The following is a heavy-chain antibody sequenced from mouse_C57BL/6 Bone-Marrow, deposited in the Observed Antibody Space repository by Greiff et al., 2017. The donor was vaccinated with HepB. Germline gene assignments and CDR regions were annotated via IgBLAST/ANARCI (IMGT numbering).Heavy chain of an antibody. Sequence: VQLQQPGAELVRPGSSVKLSCKASGYTFTSYWMDWVKQRPGQGLEWIGNIYPSDSETHYNQKFKDKATLTVDTSSSTAYMQLSSLTSEDSAVYYCAITTEEAYWGQGTLVTVSA. CDR3: AITTEEAY. J-gene: IGHJ3*01. D-gene: IGHD1-2*01. CDR2: IYPSDSET. V-gene: IGHV1-61*01. CDR1: GYTFTSYW.